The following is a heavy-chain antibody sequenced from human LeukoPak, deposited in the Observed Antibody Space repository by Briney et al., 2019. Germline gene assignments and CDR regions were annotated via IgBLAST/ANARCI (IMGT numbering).Heavy chain of an antibody. CDR3: ARDQDTGPFDY. D-gene: IGHD5-18*01. V-gene: IGHV3-23*01. Sequence: GGTLRLSCAASGFTFRMYVMTWVRQAPGKGLEWVSGVSGIGGTTYYADSVKGRFTISRDNSKNTLYLQMGSLRAEDMAVYYCARDQDTGPFDYWGQGTLVTVSS. CDR1: GFTFRMYV. CDR2: VSGIGGTT. J-gene: IGHJ4*02.